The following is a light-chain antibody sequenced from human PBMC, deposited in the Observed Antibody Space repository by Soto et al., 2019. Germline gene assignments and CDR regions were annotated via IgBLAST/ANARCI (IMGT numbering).Light chain of an antibody. J-gene: IGLJ1*01. CDR3: SSYAGTNSFV. Sequence: QSALTQPPSASGSPGQSVTISCTGTSSDVGNYHYVSWYQQHPGKAPKLMIYEVSKRPSGVPDRFSGSKSGNTASLTVSGLQAEDEADYYCSSYAGTNSFVFGTGTKVTVL. CDR1: SSDVGNYHY. V-gene: IGLV2-8*01. CDR2: EVS.